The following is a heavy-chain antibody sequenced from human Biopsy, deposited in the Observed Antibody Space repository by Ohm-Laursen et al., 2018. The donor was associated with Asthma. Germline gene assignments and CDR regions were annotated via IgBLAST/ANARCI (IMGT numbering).Heavy chain of an antibody. CDR3: TRTVAATPYDY. V-gene: IGHV3-7*01. CDR2: IKPDGTER. CDR1: GFTFSNAW. D-gene: IGHD4-17*01. Sequence: GSLRLSCAASGFTFSNAWMSWVRQAPGKDLEWVANIKPDGTERYYVDSVKGRFTISRDNANNSLYLQMKFLGAEDTAVYYCTRTVAATPYDYWGQGTLVTVSS. J-gene: IGHJ4*02.